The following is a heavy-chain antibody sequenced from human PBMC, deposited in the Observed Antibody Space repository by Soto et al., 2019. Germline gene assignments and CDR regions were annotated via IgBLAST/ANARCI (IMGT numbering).Heavy chain of an antibody. D-gene: IGHD3-22*01. V-gene: IGHV1-69*10. CDR3: ARDPRTENDSSGYYPYYFDY. J-gene: IGHJ4*02. CDR2: IIPILGIA. CDR1: GGTFSSYA. Sequence: ASVKVSCKASGGTFSSYAISWVRQAPGQGLEWMGGIIPILGIANYAQKFQGRVTITADKSTSTAYMELSSLRSEDTAVYYYARDPRTENDSSGYYPYYFDYWGQGTLVTVSS.